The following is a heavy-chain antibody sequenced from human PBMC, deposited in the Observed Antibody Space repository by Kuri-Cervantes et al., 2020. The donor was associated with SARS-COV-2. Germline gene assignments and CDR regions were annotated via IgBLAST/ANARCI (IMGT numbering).Heavy chain of an antibody. Sequence: GGSLRLSCAASGLTFSSYAMHWVRQAPGKGLEYVSAISSNGGSTYYADSVKGRFTISRDNSKNTLYLQMGSLRAEDMAVYYCARDPPSYYYMDVWGKGTTVTVSS. CDR1: GLTFSSYA. CDR2: ISSNGGST. J-gene: IGHJ6*03. V-gene: IGHV3-64*02. CDR3: ARDPPSYYYMDV.